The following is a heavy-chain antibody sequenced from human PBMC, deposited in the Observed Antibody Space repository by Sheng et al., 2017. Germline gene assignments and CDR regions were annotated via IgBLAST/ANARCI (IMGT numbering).Heavy chain of an antibody. J-gene: IGHJ4*02. Sequence: QVQLVESGGGVVQPGRSLRLSCAASGFTFSSYAMHWVRQAPGKGLEWVAVISYDGSNKYYADSVKGRFTISRDNSKNTLYLQMNSLRAEDTAVYYCARDRVVAARRYFDYVGPREPWSPSP. CDR1: GFTFSSYA. V-gene: IGHV3-30-3*01. D-gene: IGHD2-15*01. CDR3: ARDRVVAARRYFDY. CDR2: ISYDGSNK.